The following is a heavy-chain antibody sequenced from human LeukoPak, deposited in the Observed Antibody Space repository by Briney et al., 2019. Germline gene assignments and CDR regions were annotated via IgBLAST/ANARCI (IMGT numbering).Heavy chain of an antibody. J-gene: IGHJ3*02. D-gene: IGHD3-22*01. CDR1: VCTVSSNA. CDR3: ARATTLYYYDSSGIDAFDI. CDR2: SIPIFCTA. V-gene: IGHV1-69*05. Sequence: SVTVSFKCTVCTVSSNASSWVRQAPGQGLEWMGRSIPIFCTANNAHKFQGRLMITTDESTSKAYIELCSLMSDETAVYYCARATTLYYYDSSGIDAFDIWGRGTMVTVSS.